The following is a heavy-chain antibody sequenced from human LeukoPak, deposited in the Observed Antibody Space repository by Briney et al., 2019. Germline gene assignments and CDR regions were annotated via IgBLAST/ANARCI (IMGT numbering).Heavy chain of an antibody. CDR3: TTPTITIFGVVESPSDY. D-gene: IGHD3-3*01. Sequence: PGRSLRLSCAASGFTFSSYGMHWVRQAPGKGLEWVGFIRSKAYGGTTEYAASVKGRFTISRDDSKSIAYLQMNSLKTEDTAVYYCTTPTITIFGVVESPSDYWGQGTLVTVSS. CDR1: GFTFSSYG. CDR2: IRSKAYGGTT. J-gene: IGHJ4*02. V-gene: IGHV3-49*04.